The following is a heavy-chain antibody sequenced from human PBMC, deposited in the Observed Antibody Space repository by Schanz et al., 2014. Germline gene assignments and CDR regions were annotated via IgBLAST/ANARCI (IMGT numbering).Heavy chain of an antibody. CDR3: ATDYSGGGCHI. D-gene: IGHD6-19*01. J-gene: IGHJ3*02. Sequence: EVQLVESGGGLVQPGGSLRLSCAASGFSFSTYAMHWVRQAPGKGLEWISYIKISGDVFYTDSVKGRFTISRDNSKNTLYLQMNSLRAEDTALYFCATDYSGGGCHIWGQGTMVTVSS. CDR2: IKISGDV. V-gene: IGHV3-48*01. CDR1: GFSFSTYA.